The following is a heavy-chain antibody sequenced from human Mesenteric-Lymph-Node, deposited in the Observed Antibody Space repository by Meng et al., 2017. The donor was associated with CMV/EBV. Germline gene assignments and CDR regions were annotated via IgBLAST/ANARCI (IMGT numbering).Heavy chain of an antibody. CDR2: INHSGST. J-gene: IGHJ4*02. V-gene: IGHV4-34*01. CDR3: ARHQRWLKSEGGFNY. D-gene: IGHD4-23*01. Sequence: QVQLKQWGAGLLKPSEPLSLTCAGYGGSFSGYYWSWIRQPPGKGLEWIGEINHSGSTNYNPSLKSRVTISVDTSKNQFSLKLSSVTAADTAVYYCARHQRWLKSEGGFNYWGQGTLVTVSS. CDR1: GGSFSGYY.